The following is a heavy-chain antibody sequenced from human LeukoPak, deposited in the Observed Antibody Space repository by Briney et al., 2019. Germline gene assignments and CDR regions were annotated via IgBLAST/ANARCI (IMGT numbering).Heavy chain of an antibody. D-gene: IGHD1-26*01. CDR2: IYYSGSA. CDR3: ARDGWELLHGFDY. J-gene: IGHJ4*02. Sequence: PSETLSLTCTVSGGSISSYYWSWLRQPPGKGLEWIGYIYYSGSANYNPSLKSRVTISVDTSKNQFSLKLSSVTAADTAVYYCARDGWELLHGFDYWGQGTLVTVSS. V-gene: IGHV4-59*01. CDR1: GGSISSYY.